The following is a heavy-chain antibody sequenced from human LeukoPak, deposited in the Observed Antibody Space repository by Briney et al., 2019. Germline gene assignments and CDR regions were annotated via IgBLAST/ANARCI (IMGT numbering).Heavy chain of an antibody. CDR3: ARDSGTTGEVKFDP. D-gene: IGHD3-10*01. CDR2: ISGSGTI. Sequence: SETLSLTCIVSGGSINSYWSWIRQPAGKGLEWIGRISGSGTITYNPAPQSRLTISIDTSKNQFSLKLMSVTAADTAVYYCARDSGTTGEVKFDPWGQGILVTVSS. J-gene: IGHJ5*02. V-gene: IGHV4-4*07. CDR1: GGSINSY.